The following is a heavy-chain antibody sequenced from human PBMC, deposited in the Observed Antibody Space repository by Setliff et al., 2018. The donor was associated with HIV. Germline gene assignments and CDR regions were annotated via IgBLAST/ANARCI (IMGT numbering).Heavy chain of an antibody. CDR3: ARLGYVSGGFFKTPGPYYFDY. D-gene: IGHD3-10*01. CDR1: GGSMSSSSYY. V-gene: IGHV4-39*01. CDR2: IYYSGAT. J-gene: IGHJ4*02. Sequence: SETLSLTCTVSGGSMSSSSYYWGWIRQTPDKGLEWIGIIYYSGATYYNPSLTSRVTISVDTSRNQFSLKLRSVTAADTAAYYCARLGYVSGGFFKTPGPYYFDYWGQGALVTVSS.